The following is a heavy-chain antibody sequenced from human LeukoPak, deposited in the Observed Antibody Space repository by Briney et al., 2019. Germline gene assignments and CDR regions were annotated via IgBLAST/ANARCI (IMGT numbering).Heavy chain of an antibody. CDR1: GFTFYTYS. CDR3: AKVPDYYGSGRYH. Sequence: GGSLRLSCAASGFTFYTYSMNWVRQAPGKGLEWASSISSSGTYTYYADSVKGRFTISRDNAKNSLYLQMNSLRAEDTAVYYCAKVPDYYGSGRYHWGQGTLVTVSS. D-gene: IGHD3-10*01. CDR2: ISSSGTYT. J-gene: IGHJ4*02. V-gene: IGHV3-21*01.